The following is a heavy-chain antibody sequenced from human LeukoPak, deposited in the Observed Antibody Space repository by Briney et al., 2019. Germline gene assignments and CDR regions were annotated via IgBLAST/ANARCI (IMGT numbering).Heavy chain of an antibody. V-gene: IGHV4-34*01. Sequence: SETLSLTCAVYGGSFSGYYRSWIRQPPGKGLEWIGEINHSGSTNYNPSLKSRVTISVDTSKNQFSLKLSSVTAADTAVYYCARVEYSSSADFDYWGQGTLVTVSS. J-gene: IGHJ4*02. CDR1: GGSFSGYY. D-gene: IGHD6-6*01. CDR2: INHSGST. CDR3: ARVEYSSSADFDY.